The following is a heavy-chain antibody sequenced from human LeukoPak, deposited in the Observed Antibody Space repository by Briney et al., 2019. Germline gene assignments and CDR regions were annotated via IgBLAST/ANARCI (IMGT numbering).Heavy chain of an antibody. D-gene: IGHD3-22*01. CDR2: IIPFLGTT. CDR1: RGVFTTYA. CDR3: AREDTIVVDYGMDV. V-gene: IGHV1-69*11. Sequence: ASVKVSCKASRGVFTTYAISWVRQAPGQGLEWMGSIIPFLGTTNYAQKFQGRVTITADEPTRTAYMELTYVRSDDTAVYYCAREDTIVVDYGMDVWGQGTTVTVSS. J-gene: IGHJ6*02.